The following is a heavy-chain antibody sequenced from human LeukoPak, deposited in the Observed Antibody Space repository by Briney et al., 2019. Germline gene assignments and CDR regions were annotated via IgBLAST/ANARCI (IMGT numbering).Heavy chain of an antibody. CDR2: ISDNSGRT. J-gene: IGHJ5*02. Sequence: GGSLRLSCAASEFSFRTYAMSWVRQAPGKGLEWVSAISDNSGRTYYADSVKGRFTISRDNSKNTLFVQMNSLRAEDTAVYYCAREYDSSWPSWGQGTLVTVSS. CDR3: AREYDSSWPS. CDR1: EFSFRTYA. V-gene: IGHV3-23*01. D-gene: IGHD3-22*01.